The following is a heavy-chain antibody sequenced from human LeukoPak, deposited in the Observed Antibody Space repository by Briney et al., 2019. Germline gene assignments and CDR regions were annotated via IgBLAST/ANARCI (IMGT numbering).Heavy chain of an antibody. V-gene: IGHV1-46*01. D-gene: IGHD3-16*01. J-gene: IGHJ3*02. Sequence: GASVKVSCKASGYTFTSYYMHWVRQAPGQGLEWMGIINPSGGSTSYAQKFQGRVTMTRDTSTSTAYMELRSLRSDDTAVYYCARDRGFYDPDAFDIWGQGTMVTVSS. CDR1: GYTFTSYY. CDR3: ARDRGFYDPDAFDI. CDR2: INPSGGST.